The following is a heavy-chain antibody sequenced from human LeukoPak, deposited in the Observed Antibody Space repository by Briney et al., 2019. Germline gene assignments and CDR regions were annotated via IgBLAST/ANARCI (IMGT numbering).Heavy chain of an antibody. V-gene: IGHV1-2*02. CDR3: ARAEGIVGATTFRELHGRSDP. J-gene: IGHJ5*02. D-gene: IGHD1-26*01. CDR2: INPNSGGT. CDR1: GYTFTGCY. Sequence: GASVKVSCKASGYTFTGCYMHWVRQAPGQGLERMGWINPNSGGTNYAQKFQGRVTMTRDTSISTAYMELSRLRSDDTAVYYCARAEGIVGATTFRELHGRSDPWGQGTLVTVSS.